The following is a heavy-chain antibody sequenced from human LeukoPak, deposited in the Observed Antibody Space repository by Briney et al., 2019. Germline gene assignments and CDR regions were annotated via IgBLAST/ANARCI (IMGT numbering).Heavy chain of an antibody. Sequence: SETLSLTCTVSGGSISSSSYYWGWIRQPPGKGLEWIGSIYYSGSTYYNPSLKSRVTISVDTSKNQFSLKLSSVTAADTAVYYCARLGITEMYYFDYWGQGTLVTVSS. CDR1: GGSISSSSYY. J-gene: IGHJ4*02. CDR2: IYYSGST. D-gene: IGHD1-20*01. CDR3: ARLGITEMYYFDY. V-gene: IGHV4-39*01.